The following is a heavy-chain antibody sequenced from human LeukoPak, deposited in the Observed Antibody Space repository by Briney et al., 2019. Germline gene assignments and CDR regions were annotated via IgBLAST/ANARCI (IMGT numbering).Heavy chain of an antibody. CDR1: GGSVSSGHYY. D-gene: IGHD6-13*01. Sequence: SETLSLTCTVSGGSVSSGHYYWSWIRQPPGKGLDWNGYNYYSGRTNYNPSLKSRVTISVDTSKNQFSLKLSSVTAADTAVYYCARGLSSSWRYYYYYYIDVWGKGTTVTVSS. V-gene: IGHV4-61*01. CDR3: ARGLSSSWRYYYYYYIDV. CDR2: NYYSGRT. J-gene: IGHJ6*03.